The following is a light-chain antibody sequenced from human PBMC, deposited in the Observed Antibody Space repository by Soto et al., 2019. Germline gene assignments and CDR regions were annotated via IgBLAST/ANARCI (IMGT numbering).Light chain of an antibody. CDR2: AAS. J-gene: IGKJ1*01. CDR3: QQSYSTPRT. V-gene: IGKV1-39*01. Sequence: IQMNQSPSSPSSSVGDRVTITCRASQSISSYLNWYQQKPGKAPKLLIYAASSLQSGVPSRFSGSGSGTDFTLTISSLQPEDFATYYCQQSYSTPRTFGQGTKVDIK. CDR1: QSISSY.